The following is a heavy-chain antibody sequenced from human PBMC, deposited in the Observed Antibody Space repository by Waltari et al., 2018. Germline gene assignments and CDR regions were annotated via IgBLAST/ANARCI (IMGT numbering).Heavy chain of an antibody. D-gene: IGHD6-19*01. CDR1: GFSFSGSS. V-gene: IGHV3-73*01. Sequence: EVQVVESGGGLVQPGGSLKLSCAPSGFSFSGSSIHWVRQTSGKGLEWVGRIRREPYNYATAYSASVKGRFTISRDDSKNTAFLQMNSLMTEDTAVYYCSGGEVTGTDFWGQGTLVTVSS. J-gene: IGHJ4*02. CDR2: IRREPYNYAT. CDR3: SGGEVTGTDF.